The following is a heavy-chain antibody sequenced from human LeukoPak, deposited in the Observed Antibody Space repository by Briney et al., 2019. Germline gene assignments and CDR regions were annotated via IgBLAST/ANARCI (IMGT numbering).Heavy chain of an antibody. CDR2: IIPILGIA. V-gene: IGHV1-69*04. CDR3: ARARYSSSWHLYFDL. J-gene: IGHJ2*01. Sequence: SVKVSCKASGGTFSSYAISWVRQAPGQGLEWMGRIIPILGIANYAQKFQGRVTITADKSTSTAYMELSSLRSEDTAVYYCARARYSSSWHLYFDLWGRGTLVTVSS. CDR1: GGTFSSYA. D-gene: IGHD6-13*01.